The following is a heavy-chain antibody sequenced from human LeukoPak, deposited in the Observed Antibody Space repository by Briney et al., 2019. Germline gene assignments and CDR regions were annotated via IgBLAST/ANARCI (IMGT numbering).Heavy chain of an antibody. CDR2: IWYDGSNK. V-gene: IGHV3-33*01. CDR1: GFTFSSYG. J-gene: IGHJ4*02. CDR3: ARDEWGYGSGSFDY. Sequence: PGGSLRLSCAASGFTFSSYGMHWVRQAPGKGLEWAAVIWYDGSNKYYADSVKGRFTISRDNSKNTLYLQMNSLRVEDTAVYYCARDEWGYGSGSFDYWGQGTLVTVSS. D-gene: IGHD3-10*01.